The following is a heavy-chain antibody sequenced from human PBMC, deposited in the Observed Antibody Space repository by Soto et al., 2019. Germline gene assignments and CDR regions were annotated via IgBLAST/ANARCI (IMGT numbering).Heavy chain of an antibody. J-gene: IGHJ4*02. CDR2: INHSGST. CDR3: ARELSYYYDSSGYYGY. V-gene: IGHV4-34*01. D-gene: IGHD3-22*01. CDR1: GGSFSGYY. Sequence: PSQTLSLTCAVYGGSFSGYYWSWIRQPPGKGLEWIGEINHSGSTNYNPSLKSRVTISVDTSKNQFSLKLSSVTAADTAVYYCARELSYYYDSSGYYGYWGQGTLVTVSS.